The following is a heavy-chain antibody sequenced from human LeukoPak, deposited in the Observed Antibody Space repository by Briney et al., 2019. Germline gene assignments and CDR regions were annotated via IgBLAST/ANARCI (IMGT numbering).Heavy chain of an antibody. Sequence: SETLSLTCSVSGDSINTYNWNWIRQPAGKGLEWIGRIHTSGKTNYNPSLKSRVTMSVDTSKNEVSLKLSSVTAADTAVYYCARDGDYVWGSYGFDVWGPGTTVTVSS. D-gene: IGHD3-16*02. J-gene: IGHJ6*02. V-gene: IGHV4-4*07. CDR2: IHTSGKT. CDR3: ARDGDYVWGSYGFDV. CDR1: GDSINTYN.